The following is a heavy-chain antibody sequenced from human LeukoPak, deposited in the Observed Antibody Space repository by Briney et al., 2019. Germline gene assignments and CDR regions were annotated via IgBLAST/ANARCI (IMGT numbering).Heavy chain of an antibody. CDR1: GGTFSSYA. J-gene: IGHJ4*02. Sequence: ASVKVSCKASGGTFSSYAISWVRQAPGQGLEWMGGIIPIFGTANYAQKFQGRVTITADESTSTAYMELSSVTSEDTAVYYCARIPESASTVTAYYFDYWGQGTLVTVSS. V-gene: IGHV1-69*13. CDR3: ARIPESASTVTAYYFDY. CDR2: IIPIFGTA. D-gene: IGHD4-11*01.